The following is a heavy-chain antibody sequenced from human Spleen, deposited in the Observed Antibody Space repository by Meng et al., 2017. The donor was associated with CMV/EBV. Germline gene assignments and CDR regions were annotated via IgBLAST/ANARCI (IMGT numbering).Heavy chain of an antibody. CDR1: GGSISGYC. CDR2: TCYSGST. V-gene: IGHV4-59*01. J-gene: IGHJ4*02. CDR3: ARFRIVGATYYFDY. D-gene: IGHD1-26*01. Sequence: GSLKLSCTVSGGSISGYCWSWIRQTPGKGLEWIGYTCYSGSTNYNPSLKSRVAISVDTSKNQFSLKLSSVTAADTAVYYCARFRIVGATYYFDYWGQGTLVTVSS.